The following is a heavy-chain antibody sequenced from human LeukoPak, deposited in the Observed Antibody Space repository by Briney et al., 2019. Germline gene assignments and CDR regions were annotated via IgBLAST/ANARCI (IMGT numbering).Heavy chain of an antibody. CDR1: GGTFSSYA. Sequence: ASVKVSCKASGGTFSSYAISWVRQAPGQGLEWMGGIIPIFGTANYAQKFQGRVTITADESTSTAYMELSSLRSEDTAVHYCASPDDYGDYVGYYYYGMDVWGQGTTVTVSS. CDR3: ASPDDYGDYVGYYYYGMDV. J-gene: IGHJ6*02. D-gene: IGHD4-17*01. CDR2: IIPIFGTA. V-gene: IGHV1-69*01.